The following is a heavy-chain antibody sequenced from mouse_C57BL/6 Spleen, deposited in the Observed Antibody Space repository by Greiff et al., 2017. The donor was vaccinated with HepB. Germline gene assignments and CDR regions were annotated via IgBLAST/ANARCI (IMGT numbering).Heavy chain of an antibody. CDR3: ARERSGYYALDY. J-gene: IGHJ2*01. Sequence: QVQLQQSGPELVKPGASVKISCKASGYAFSSSWMHWVKQRPGKGLEWIGRIYPGDGDTNYNGKFKGKATLTADKSSSTAYMQLSSLTSEDSAVYFCARERSGYYALDYWGQGTTLTVSS. D-gene: IGHD2-3*01. CDR1: GYAFSSSW. V-gene: IGHV1-82*01. CDR2: IYPGDGDT.